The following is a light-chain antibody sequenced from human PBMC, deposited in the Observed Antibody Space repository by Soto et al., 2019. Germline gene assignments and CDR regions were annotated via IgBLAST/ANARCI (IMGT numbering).Light chain of an antibody. V-gene: IGKV1-39*01. CDR1: QSISVH. J-gene: IGKJ2*01. Sequence: DIQMTQSPSSLSASVRDTVTITCRASQSISVHLNWYQQKPGEVPKLLIYAASKLHSGVPPRFSVRGSEADFALTFSSLQPEDFATYYCQKSYITPYTFGQGTRLEIK. CDR2: AAS. CDR3: QKSYITPYT.